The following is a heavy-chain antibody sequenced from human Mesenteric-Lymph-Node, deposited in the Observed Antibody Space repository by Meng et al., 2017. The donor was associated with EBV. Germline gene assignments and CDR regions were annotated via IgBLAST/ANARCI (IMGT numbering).Heavy chain of an antibody. CDR3: AGSGSGSYYAIYYLDF. V-gene: IGHV4-61*01. Sequence: GELQGPGPGLGEACETLSLTCPVSGGSVGSGSQYWSWIRQPPGKGLEWIGYIYYSGSTKYNPSLKSRVTMSVDTSKNQFSLRLNSVTAADTAVYYCAGSGSGSYYAIYYLDFWGQGTLVTVSS. D-gene: IGHD3-10*01. J-gene: IGHJ4*02. CDR2: IYYSGST. CDR1: GGSVGSGSQY.